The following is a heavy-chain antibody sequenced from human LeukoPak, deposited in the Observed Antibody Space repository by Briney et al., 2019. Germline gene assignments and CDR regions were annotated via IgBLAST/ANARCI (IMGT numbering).Heavy chain of an antibody. D-gene: IGHD2-15*01. CDR1: GFTVSSNY. J-gene: IGHJ1*01. Sequence: GGSLRLSCAASGFTVSSNYMSWVRQAPGKGLEWVSVIYSGGSTYYADSVKGRFTISRDNSKNTLFLQMNSLRADDTAMYYCARDRGFCSGDSCYPRYFQHWGQGTLVTVSS. CDR3: ARDRGFCSGDSCYPRYFQH. V-gene: IGHV3-53*01. CDR2: IYSGGST.